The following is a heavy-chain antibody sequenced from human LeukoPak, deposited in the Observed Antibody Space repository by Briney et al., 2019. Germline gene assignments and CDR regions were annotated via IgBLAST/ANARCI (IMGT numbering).Heavy chain of an antibody. J-gene: IGHJ4*02. CDR2: INSDGSWT. CDR1: GNYW. Sequence: GGSLRLSCAASGNYWMHWVRQAPGKGLVWVSHINSDGSWTSYADSVKGRFTISKDNAKDTVYLQMNSLRAEDTAVCYCVSFYETYWGRGTLVTVSS. D-gene: IGHD2/OR15-2a*01. CDR3: VSFYETY. V-gene: IGHV3-74*01.